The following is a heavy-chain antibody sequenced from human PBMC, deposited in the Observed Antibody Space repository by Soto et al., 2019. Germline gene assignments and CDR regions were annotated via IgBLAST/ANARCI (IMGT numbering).Heavy chain of an antibody. CDR1: GGSISSSNW. V-gene: IGHV4-4*02. J-gene: IGHJ4*02. Sequence: PSETLSLTCAASGGSISSSNWWSWVRQPPGKGLEWIGEIHHSGSTNYNPSLKSRVTISVDKSKNQFSLKLSSVTAADTAVYYCARGSEYQLLSFDYWGQGTLVTVSS. CDR3: ARGSEYQLLSFDY. CDR2: IHHSGST. D-gene: IGHD2-2*01.